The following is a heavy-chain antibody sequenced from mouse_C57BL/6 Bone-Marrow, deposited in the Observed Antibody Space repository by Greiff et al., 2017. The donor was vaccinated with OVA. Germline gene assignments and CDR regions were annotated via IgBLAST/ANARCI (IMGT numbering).Heavy chain of an antibody. V-gene: IGHV1-15*01. CDR1: GYTFTDYE. D-gene: IGHD2-3*01. J-gene: IGHJ4*01. Sequence: QVQLQQSGAELVRPRASVTLSCKASGYTFTDYEMHWVKQTPVHGLEWIGAIDPETGGTAYNQKFKGKAILTADKSSSTAYMELRSLTSEDSAVYYCTRYYDGYPYYAMDYWGQGTSVTVSS. CDR2: IDPETGGT. CDR3: TRYYDGYPYYAMDY.